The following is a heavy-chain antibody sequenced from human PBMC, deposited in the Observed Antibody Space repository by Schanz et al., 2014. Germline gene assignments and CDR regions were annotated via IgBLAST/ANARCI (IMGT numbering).Heavy chain of an antibody. D-gene: IGHD5-12*01. CDR3: ARKVVATIGGYYDN. CDR2: IKGKTDGGTA. V-gene: IGHV3-15*01. CDR1: GLTFTSAW. J-gene: IGHJ4*02. Sequence: EVQLVESGGGLVQPGGSLRLSCAASGLTFTSAWMSWVRQAPGKGLEWVGRIKGKTDGGTADYAAPMKGRFTISRDNAENTLFLQMNSLRAEDTAVYYCARKVVATIGGYYDNWGQGTLVIVSS.